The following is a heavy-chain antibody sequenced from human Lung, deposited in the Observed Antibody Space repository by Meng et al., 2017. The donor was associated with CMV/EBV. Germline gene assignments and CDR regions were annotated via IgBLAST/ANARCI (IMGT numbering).Heavy chain of an antibody. D-gene: IGHD6-19*01. V-gene: IGHV1-8*03. CDR3: ARVLVRQPKRGGRAVYPLGRSYYFDD. J-gene: IGHJ4*02. CDR1: GYTFTSYD. Sequence: ASXXVSXKASGYTFTSYDINWVRQATGQGLEWVGWMNPNSGNTGYAQKFQGRVTITRNTSINTAYMELSSLRSDDTAVYYCARVLVRQPKRGGRAVYPLGRSYYFDDXGQGXLVTVSS. CDR2: MNPNSGNT.